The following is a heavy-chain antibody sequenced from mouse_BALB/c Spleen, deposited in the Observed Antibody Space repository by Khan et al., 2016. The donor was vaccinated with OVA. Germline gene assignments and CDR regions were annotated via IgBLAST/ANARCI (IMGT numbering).Heavy chain of an antibody. CDR1: GDSITSGY. CDR3: ARDDYDYDGAFAY. D-gene: IGHD2-4*01. J-gene: IGHJ3*01. CDR2: ISYSGST. Sequence: EVELVESGPSLVKPSQTLSITCSVTGDSITSGYWNWIRKFPGNKLEYMGYISYSGSTYYNPSLKSRISITRDTSKNQYYLQLNSVTTEDTATYYCARDDYDYDGAFAYWGQGTLVTVSA. V-gene: IGHV3-8*02.